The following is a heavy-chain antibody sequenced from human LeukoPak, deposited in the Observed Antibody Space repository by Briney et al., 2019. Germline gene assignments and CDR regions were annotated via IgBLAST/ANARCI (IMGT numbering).Heavy chain of an antibody. V-gene: IGHV3-30*03. D-gene: IGHD1-26*01. CDR3: ARTGSYDYSPYFGY. Sequence: GGSLRLSCAASGFTFSSYGMHWVRQAPGKGLEWVAVISYDGSNKYYADSVKGRFTISRDNSKNTLYLQMNSLRAEDTAVYYCARTGSYDYSPYFGYWGQGTLVTVSS. J-gene: IGHJ4*02. CDR1: GFTFSSYG. CDR2: ISYDGSNK.